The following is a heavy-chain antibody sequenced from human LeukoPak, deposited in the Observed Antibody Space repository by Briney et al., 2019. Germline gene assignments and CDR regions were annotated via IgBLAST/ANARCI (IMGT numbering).Heavy chain of an antibody. Sequence: GGSLRLSCAASGFTFSSYSMNWVRQAPGKGLEWVSSISSSSSYIYYADSVKGRITISRDNAKNSLYLQMNSLRAEDTAVYYCAKGTKPVMTIPDYWGQGILVTVSS. J-gene: IGHJ4*02. CDR3: AKGTKPVMTIPDY. CDR2: ISSSSSYI. V-gene: IGHV3-21*01. D-gene: IGHD1/OR15-1a*01. CDR1: GFTFSSYS.